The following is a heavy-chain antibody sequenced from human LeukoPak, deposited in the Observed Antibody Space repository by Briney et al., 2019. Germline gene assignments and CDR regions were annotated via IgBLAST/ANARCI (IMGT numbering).Heavy chain of an antibody. D-gene: IGHD3-22*01. CDR2: INPNSGGT. Sequence: GASVKVSCKASGYTFTGYYMQWVRQAPGQGLEWMGWINPNSGGTNYAQKFQGRVTMTRDTSISTAYMELSRLRSDDTAVYYCARVDGYYDSSGYYYFLDYWGQGTLVTVSS. CDR1: GYTFTGYY. V-gene: IGHV1-2*02. J-gene: IGHJ4*02. CDR3: ARVDGYYDSSGYYYFLDY.